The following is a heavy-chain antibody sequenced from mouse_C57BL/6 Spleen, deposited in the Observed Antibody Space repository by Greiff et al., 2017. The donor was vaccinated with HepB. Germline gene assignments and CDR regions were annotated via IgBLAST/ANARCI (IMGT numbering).Heavy chain of an antibody. D-gene: IGHD4-1*01. V-gene: IGHV1-54*01. Sequence: LQESGAELVRPGTSVKVSCKASGYAFTNYLIEWVKQRPGQGLEWIGVINPGSGGTNYNEKFKGKATLTADKSSSTAYMQLSSLTSEDSAVYFCARSRTDWEGSYAMDYWGQGTSVTVSS. CDR2: INPGSGGT. CDR1: GYAFTNYL. CDR3: ARSRTDWEGSYAMDY. J-gene: IGHJ4*01.